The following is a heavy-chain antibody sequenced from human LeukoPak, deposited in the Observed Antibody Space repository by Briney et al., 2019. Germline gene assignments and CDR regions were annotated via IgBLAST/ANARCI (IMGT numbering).Heavy chain of an antibody. CDR1: GGTFSSYA. Sequence: GASVKVSCKASGGTFSSYAISWVRQAPGQGLEWMGGITPIFGTANYAQKFQGRVTITTDESTSTAYMELSSLRSEDTAVYYCARAPIVLIRGRYYFDYWGQGTLVTVSS. V-gene: IGHV1-69*05. CDR2: ITPIFGTA. D-gene: IGHD2-8*01. CDR3: ARAPIVLIRGRYYFDY. J-gene: IGHJ4*02.